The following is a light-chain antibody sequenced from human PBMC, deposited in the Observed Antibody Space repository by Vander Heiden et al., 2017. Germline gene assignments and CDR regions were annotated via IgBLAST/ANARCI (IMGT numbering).Light chain of an antibody. CDR1: SSDVGGYNY. Sequence: QSALTQPASVSGSPAQSITISCTRTSSDVGGYNYVSWYQQHPGKAPKLMIYDVNNRPSGVSNRFSGSKSGNTASLTISGLQAEDEADYYCSSYTSSSTLVFGGGTKLTVL. J-gene: IGLJ2*01. CDR2: DVN. V-gene: IGLV2-14*03. CDR3: SSYTSSSTLV.